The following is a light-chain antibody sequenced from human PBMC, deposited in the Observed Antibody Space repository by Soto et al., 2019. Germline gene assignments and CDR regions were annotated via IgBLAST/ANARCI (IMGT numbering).Light chain of an antibody. J-gene: IGLJ2*01. CDR3: SSYAGSSASVV. CDR2: EDT. CDR1: STDFENYNL. Sequence: QSALTQPASVSGSPGQSITISCTRSSTDFENYNLVSWYQHCPDKAPKLIIYEDTKRPSEISDRFSGSESDTTASLIISGLQPEDEADYYCSSYAGSSASVVFGGGTKLTVL. V-gene: IGLV2-23*01.